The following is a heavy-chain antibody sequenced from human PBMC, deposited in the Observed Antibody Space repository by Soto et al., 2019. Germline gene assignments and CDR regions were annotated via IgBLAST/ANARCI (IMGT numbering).Heavy chain of an antibody. D-gene: IGHD4-17*01. CDR1: GFTFSSYA. Sequence: GGSLRLSCAASGFTFSSYAMSWVRQAPGKGLEWVSAISGSGGNTYYADSVKGRFTISRDNSKNTLDLQMNSLRVEDTAIYYCAKESQTYGWWYFDLWGRGTLVTVSS. CDR3: AKESQTYGWWYFDL. J-gene: IGHJ2*01. CDR2: ISGSGGNT. V-gene: IGHV3-23*01.